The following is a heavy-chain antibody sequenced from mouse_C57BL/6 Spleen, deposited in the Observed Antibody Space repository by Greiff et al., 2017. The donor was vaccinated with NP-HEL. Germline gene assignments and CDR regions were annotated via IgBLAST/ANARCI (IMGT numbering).Heavy chain of an antibody. V-gene: IGHV3-1*01. CDR2: ISYSGST. Sequence: VQLKESGPGMVKPSQSLSLTCTVTGYSITSGYDWHWIRHFPGNKLEWMGYISYSGSTNYNPSLKSRISITHDTSKNHFFLKLNSVTTEDTATYYCARAHNWDAMDYWGQGTSVTVSS. D-gene: IGHD4-1*01. CDR1: GYSITSGYD. CDR3: ARAHNWDAMDY. J-gene: IGHJ4*01.